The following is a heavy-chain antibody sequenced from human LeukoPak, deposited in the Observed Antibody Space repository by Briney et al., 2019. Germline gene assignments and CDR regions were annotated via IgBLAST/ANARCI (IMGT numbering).Heavy chain of an antibody. J-gene: IGHJ4*02. CDR1: GGSISSYY. CDR2: IYYSGST. V-gene: IGHV4-59*01. D-gene: IGHD3-16*01. Sequence: SETLSLTCTVSGGSISSYYWSWIRQPPGKGLEWIGYIYYSGSTNYNPSLKSRVTISVDTSKNQFSLKLSSVTAADTAVYYCATGGRPYYFDYWGQGTLVTVSS. CDR3: ATGGRPYYFDY.